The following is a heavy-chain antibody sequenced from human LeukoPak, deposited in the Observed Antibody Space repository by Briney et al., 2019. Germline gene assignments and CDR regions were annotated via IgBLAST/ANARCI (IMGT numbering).Heavy chain of an antibody. D-gene: IGHD2-2*01. CDR2: ISAYNGNT. V-gene: IGHV1-18*01. CDR1: GYTFTSYG. J-gene: IGHJ5*02. Sequence: GASVKVSCKASGYTFTSYGISWVRQAPGQGLEWMGWISAYNGNTNYAQKLQGRVTMTTDTSTSTAYMELRSLRSDDTAVYYYARVNVVVPAASWFDPWGQGTLVTVSS. CDR3: ARVNVVVPAASWFDP.